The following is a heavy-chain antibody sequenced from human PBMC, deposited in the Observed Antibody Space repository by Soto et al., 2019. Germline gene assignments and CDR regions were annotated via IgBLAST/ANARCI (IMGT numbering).Heavy chain of an antibody. J-gene: IGHJ4*02. V-gene: IGHV3-23*01. Sequence: GGSLRLSCAASGFTFSSYAMSWVRQAPGKGLEWVSAISGSGGSTYYADSVKGRFTISRDNSKNTLYLQMNSLRAEDTAVYYCAKVWADYYDSSGPIDYWGQGTLVTVSS. CDR1: GFTFSSYA. CDR2: ISGSGGST. CDR3: AKVWADYYDSSGPIDY. D-gene: IGHD3-22*01.